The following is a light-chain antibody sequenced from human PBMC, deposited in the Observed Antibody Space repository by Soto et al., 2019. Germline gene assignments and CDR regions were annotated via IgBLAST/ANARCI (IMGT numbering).Light chain of an antibody. V-gene: IGKV3D-15*01. CDR3: QQYNNWPRT. CDR1: QSVSNY. CDR2: GVS. J-gene: IGKJ1*01. Sequence: EIVVTQSAATLSLSPGERATLSCRASQSVSNYLAWSQQTPGQAPRLLSYGVSTRATGSPDSVSGSGSGKEGTLTISSRQSEDVAVYSCQQYNNWPRTFGQGTKVDIK.